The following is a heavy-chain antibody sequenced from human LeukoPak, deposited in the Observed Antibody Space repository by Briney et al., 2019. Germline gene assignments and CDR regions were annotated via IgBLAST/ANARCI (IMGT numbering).Heavy chain of an antibody. Sequence: PGRSLRLSCAASGFTFSNYGMHWVRQVPGKGLEWVAAIWFDGIRKYYADSVKGRLTISRDNSKNTLYLQMNSLRAEDTAVYYCARRAGSDYWGQGTLVTVSS. CDR2: IWFDGIRK. CDR1: GFTFSNYG. J-gene: IGHJ4*02. CDR3: ARRAGSDY. D-gene: IGHD6-13*01. V-gene: IGHV3-33*03.